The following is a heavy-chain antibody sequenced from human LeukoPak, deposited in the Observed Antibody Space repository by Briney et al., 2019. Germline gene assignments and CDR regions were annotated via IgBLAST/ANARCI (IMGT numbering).Heavy chain of an antibody. CDR1: GGSISSYY. CDR3: ARIQYYFDY. J-gene: IGHJ4*02. Sequence: SETLSLTCTVSGGSISSYYWSWIRQPPGKGLEWIGYIYYSGSTNYNPSLKSRVTISVDTSKNQLSLKLSSVTAADTAVYYCARIQYYFDYWGQGTLVTVSS. V-gene: IGHV4-59*08. CDR2: IYYSGST.